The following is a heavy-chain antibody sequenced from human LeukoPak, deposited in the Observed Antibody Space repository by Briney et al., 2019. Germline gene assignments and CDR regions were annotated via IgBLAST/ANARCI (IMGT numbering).Heavy chain of an antibody. CDR3: ARVHRRWLYYFDY. CDR2: MQYDGGHE. D-gene: IGHD3-10*01. Sequence: GGSLRLSCTASRFTFSNYGMHWVRQAPGKGLEWVAFMQYDGGHEYYADSVKGRFTISRDNSKNTLYLQMNSLRAEDTAVYYCARVHRRWLYYFDYWGQGTLVTVSS. CDR1: RFTFSNYG. J-gene: IGHJ4*02. V-gene: IGHV3-30*02.